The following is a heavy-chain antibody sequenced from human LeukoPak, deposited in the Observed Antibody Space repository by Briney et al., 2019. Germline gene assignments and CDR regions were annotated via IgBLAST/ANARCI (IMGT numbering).Heavy chain of an antibody. CDR2: INWNGGST. CDR1: GFTFSDYG. CDR3: ARDPVSYRPGYYFDY. D-gene: IGHD1-14*01. V-gene: IGHV3-20*04. Sequence: PGGSLRLSCAASGFTFSDYGMSWVRQAPGKGLEWVSGINWNGGSTGYADSVKGRFIISRDNAKNSLYLQMNSLRAEDTAVYYCARDPVSYRPGYYFDYWGQGTLVSVSS. J-gene: IGHJ4*02.